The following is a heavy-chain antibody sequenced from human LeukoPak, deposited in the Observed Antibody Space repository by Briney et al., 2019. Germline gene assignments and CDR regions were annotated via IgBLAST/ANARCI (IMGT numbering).Heavy chain of an antibody. CDR2: IYTSGST. V-gene: IGHV4-4*07. CDR3: AQKAPFSPSYSQH. J-gene: IGHJ1*01. CDR1: GGSISSYY. D-gene: IGHD2/OR15-2a*01. Sequence: PSETLSLTCTVSGGSISSYYWSWIRQPAGKGPEWIGRIYTSGSTNYNPSLKSRVTMSVDTSKNQFSLKLSSVTAADTAVYYCAQKAPFSPSYSQHWGQGTLVTVSS.